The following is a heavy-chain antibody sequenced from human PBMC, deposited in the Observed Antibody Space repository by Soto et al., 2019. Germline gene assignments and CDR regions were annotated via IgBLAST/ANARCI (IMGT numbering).Heavy chain of an antibody. CDR2: IKQDGSEK. CDR3: AKNNLYCSSTNCFVFDY. V-gene: IGHV3-7*01. J-gene: IGHJ4*02. Sequence: EVQVVESGGGLVQPGGSLRLSCAASGFIFSNYWMSWVRQAPGKGLEWVAKIKQDGSEKHYVDSVKGRFTISRDNADNSLYLQMNSLIAEDTAVYYCAKNNLYCSSTNCFVFDYWGQGTLVTVSS. D-gene: IGHD2-2*01. CDR1: GFIFSNYW.